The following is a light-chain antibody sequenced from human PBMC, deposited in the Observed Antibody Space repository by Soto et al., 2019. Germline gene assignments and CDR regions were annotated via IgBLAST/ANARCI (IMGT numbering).Light chain of an antibody. CDR1: QTVSSN. J-gene: IGKJ1*01. CDR2: GAS. Sequence: EIVMTQSPATLSVSPGERATLSCRASQTVSSNLAWYQQKPGQTPRLLIYGASTRATGIPARFSGSGSGTEFTLTISSLRSEDSAVYYCQQYNNWLLWTFGQGTKVDIK. CDR3: QQYNNWLLWT. V-gene: IGKV3-15*01.